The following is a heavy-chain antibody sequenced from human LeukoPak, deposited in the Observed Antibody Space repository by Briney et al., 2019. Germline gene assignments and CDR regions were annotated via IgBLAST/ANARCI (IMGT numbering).Heavy chain of an antibody. Sequence: GGSLRLSCAASGFTVSSNYMSWVRQAPGKGLEWVSVIYSGGSTYYADSVKGRFTISRDNSKNTLYLQMNSLRAEDTAVYYCARAGCTSTRCSFFDYWGQGTLVTVSS. CDR3: ARAGCTSTRCSFFDY. CDR1: GFTVSSNY. J-gene: IGHJ4*02. V-gene: IGHV3-66*02. D-gene: IGHD2-2*01. CDR2: IYSGGST.